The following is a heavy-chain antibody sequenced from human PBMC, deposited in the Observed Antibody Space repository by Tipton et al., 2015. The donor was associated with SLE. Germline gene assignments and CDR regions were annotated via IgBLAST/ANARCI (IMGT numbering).Heavy chain of an antibody. CDR2: IYYSGST. J-gene: IGHJ4*02. D-gene: IGHD3-22*01. CDR1: GGSISSSSYY. CDR3: ARGLRITMNRPIFDY. Sequence: TLSLTCTVSGGSISSSSYYWAFIRQPPGKRLEWIGSIYYSGSTYYKPSLKSRVTIPVDTSKNQFSLKLSSVTAADTAVYYCARGLRITMNRPIFDYWGQGTLVTVSS. V-gene: IGHV4-39*01.